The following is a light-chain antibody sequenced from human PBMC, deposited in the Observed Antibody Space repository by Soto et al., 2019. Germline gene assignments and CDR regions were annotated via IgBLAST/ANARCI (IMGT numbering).Light chain of an antibody. CDR1: SSDVGGYNY. J-gene: IGLJ2*01. CDR2: EVS. CDR3: SSYAGSQGV. V-gene: IGLV2-8*01. Sequence: QSALTQPPSASGSPGQSVTISCTGTSSDVGGYNYVSWYQQHPGKAPTLMIYEVSKRPSGVPDRFSGAKSGNTASLTVSGLQAEDEADYYCSSYAGSQGVFGGGTKVTVL.